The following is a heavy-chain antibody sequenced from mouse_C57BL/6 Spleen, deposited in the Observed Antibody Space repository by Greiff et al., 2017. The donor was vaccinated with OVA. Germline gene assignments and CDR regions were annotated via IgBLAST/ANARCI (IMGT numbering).Heavy chain of an antibody. CDR3: ARGEYYSNFYAMDY. Sequence: VKLQQPGAELVRPGSSVKLSCKASGYTFTSYWMHWVKQRPIQGLEWIGNIDPSDSETHYNQKFKDKATLTVDKSSSTAYMQLSSLTSEDSAVYYCARGEYYSNFYAMDYWGQGTSVTVSS. V-gene: IGHV1-52*01. J-gene: IGHJ4*01. CDR2: IDPSDSET. D-gene: IGHD2-5*01. CDR1: GYTFTSYW.